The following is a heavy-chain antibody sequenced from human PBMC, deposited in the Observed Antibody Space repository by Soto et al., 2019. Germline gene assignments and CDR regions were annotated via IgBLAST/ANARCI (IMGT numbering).Heavy chain of an antibody. CDR2: LSYDVSNE. V-gene: IGHV3-30-3*01. CDR3: ARERVTGYYDVIGY. J-gene: IGHJ4*02. CDR1: GFTFSIYS. Sequence: GGSLRLSCAASGFTFSIYSMHWVRQAPGKGLEWVAALSYDVSNEFYADSVKGRFTISRDNSKNTLYLQMNSLRAEDTAVYYCARERVTGYYDVIGYWGQGTLVTVSS. D-gene: IGHD3-9*01.